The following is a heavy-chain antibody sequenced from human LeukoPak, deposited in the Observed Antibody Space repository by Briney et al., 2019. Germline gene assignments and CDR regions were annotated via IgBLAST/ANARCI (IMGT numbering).Heavy chain of an antibody. CDR1: GGTFSSYA. D-gene: IGHD3-10*01. CDR3: ARDIRAGGPGSYVGY. Sequence: SSVKVSCKASGGTFSSYAISWVRQAPGQGLEWMGGIIPIFGTANYAQKFQGRVTITADESTSTAYMELSSLRSEDTAVYYCARDIRAGGPGSYVGYWGQGTLVTVSS. V-gene: IGHV1-69*13. J-gene: IGHJ4*02. CDR2: IIPIFGTA.